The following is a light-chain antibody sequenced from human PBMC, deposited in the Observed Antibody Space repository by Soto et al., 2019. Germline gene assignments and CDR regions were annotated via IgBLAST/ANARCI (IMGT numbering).Light chain of an antibody. Sequence: EIVMTQSPDTLSVSPGERATLSCRASQSVSSNLAWYQQKPGQAPRLLIYVASTRATGIPARFSGSGSGTEFTLTISSLQSEDFAVYYCQQYNNWPRGTFGQGTKVDSK. CDR2: VAS. J-gene: IGKJ1*01. CDR1: QSVSSN. CDR3: QQYNNWPRGT. V-gene: IGKV3-15*01.